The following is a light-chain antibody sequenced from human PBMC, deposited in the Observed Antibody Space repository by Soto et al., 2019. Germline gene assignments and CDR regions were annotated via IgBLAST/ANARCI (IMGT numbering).Light chain of an antibody. J-gene: IGLJ2*01. CDR2: DVT. V-gene: IGLV2-14*01. Sequence: QSALTQPASVSGSTGQSITISCTGTSSDVGAYDFVSWYQHYPGKAPKLVTFDVTHRPPGISDRFSGSKSANTASLTFSGLQAEDEAFYYCSSYTTRSTLVFGGGTKLTVL. CDR3: SSYTTRSTLV. CDR1: SSDVGAYDF.